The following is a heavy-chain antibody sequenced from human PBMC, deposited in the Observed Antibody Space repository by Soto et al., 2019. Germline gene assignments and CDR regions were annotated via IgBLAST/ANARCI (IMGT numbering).Heavy chain of an antibody. CDR3: ARRGSSSWYGY. J-gene: IGHJ4*02. D-gene: IGHD6-13*01. Sequence: QLQLQESGPGLVKPSETLSLTCTVSGGSISSSSYYWGWIRQPPGKGLEWIGTIYYSGSTYYNPSLTGRVTISVDTSKNQFSLKLSSVTAADTAGYYCARRGSSSWYGYWGQGTLVTVSS. CDR2: IYYSGST. V-gene: IGHV4-39*01. CDR1: GGSISSSSYY.